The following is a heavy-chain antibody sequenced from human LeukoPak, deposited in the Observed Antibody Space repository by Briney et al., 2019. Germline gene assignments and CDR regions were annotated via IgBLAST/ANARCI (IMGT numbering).Heavy chain of an antibody. D-gene: IGHD6-13*01. CDR2: IYHNGRT. CDR3: VRRSSSWFPFDY. V-gene: IGHV4-38-2*01. CDR1: GYSISSGYY. J-gene: IGHJ4*02. Sequence: KASETLSLTCAVSGYSISSGYYWGWIRQPPGKGREWSGSIYHNGRTYYNPSLKSRVTISVDTSRNQFSLKLSSVTAAYTAVSYCVRRSSSWFPFDYWGRGTLVTVSS.